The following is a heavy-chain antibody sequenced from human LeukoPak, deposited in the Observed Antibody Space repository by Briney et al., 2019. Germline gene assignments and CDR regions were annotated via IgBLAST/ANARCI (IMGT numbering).Heavy chain of an antibody. Sequence: HPGGSLRLSCAASGFIFSSYAMSWVRQAPGKGLEWVSAISGSGGSTYYADSVKGRFTISRDNSKNTLYLQMNSLRAEDTAVYYCAKDPYYYGSGSYFDYWGQGTLVTVSS. J-gene: IGHJ4*02. D-gene: IGHD3-10*01. V-gene: IGHV3-23*01. CDR3: AKDPYYYGSGSYFDY. CDR1: GFIFSSYA. CDR2: ISGSGGST.